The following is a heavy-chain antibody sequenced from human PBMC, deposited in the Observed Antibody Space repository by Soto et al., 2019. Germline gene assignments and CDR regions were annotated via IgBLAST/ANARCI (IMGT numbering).Heavy chain of an antibody. J-gene: IGHJ5*02. D-gene: IGHD2-15*01. CDR3: ARANVVVAANWFDP. Sequence: ASVKVSCKASGGTFSSYAISWVRQAPGQGLEWMGWINPNSGGTNYAQKFQGRVTMTRDTSISTAYMELSRLRSDDTAVYYCARANVVVAANWFDPWGQGTLVTVSS. CDR2: INPNSGGT. V-gene: IGHV1-2*02. CDR1: GGTFSSYA.